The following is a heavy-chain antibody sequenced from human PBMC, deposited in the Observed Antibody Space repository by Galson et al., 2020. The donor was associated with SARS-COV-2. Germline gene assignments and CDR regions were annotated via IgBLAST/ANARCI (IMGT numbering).Heavy chain of an antibody. Sequence: ASVKVSCKASGYTFTSYDINWVRQATGQGLEWMGWMNPNSGNTGYAQKFQGRVTMTRNTSISTAYMELSSLRSEDTAVYYCARVVALYYDFWSVYLSPGTYYYYMDVWGKGTTVTVSS. V-gene: IGHV1-8*01. J-gene: IGHJ6*03. D-gene: IGHD3-3*01. CDR3: ARVVALYYDFWSVYLSPGTYYYYMDV. CDR2: MNPNSGNT. CDR1: GYTFTSYD.